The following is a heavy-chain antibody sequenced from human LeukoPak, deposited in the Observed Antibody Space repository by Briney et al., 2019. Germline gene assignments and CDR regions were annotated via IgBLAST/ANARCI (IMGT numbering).Heavy chain of an antibody. V-gene: IGHV6-1*01. CDR1: GDSVSSNSAA. D-gene: IGHD1-26*01. J-gene: IGHJ4*02. CDR3: ARELRVGWELLSHFDY. CDR2: TYYRSKWYN. Sequence: QTLSLTCAISGDSVSSNSAAWNWIRQSPSRGLEWLGRTYYRSKWYNDYAVSVKSRITINPDTSKNQFSLQLNSVTPEDTAVYYCARELRVGWELLSHFDYWGQGTLVTVSS.